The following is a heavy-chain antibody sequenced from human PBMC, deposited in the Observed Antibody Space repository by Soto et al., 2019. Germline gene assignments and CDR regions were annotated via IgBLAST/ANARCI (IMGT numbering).Heavy chain of an antibody. CDR1: GGSISSGDYY. CDR2: IYYSGST. D-gene: IGHD5-12*01. CDR3: RIVATIDSPVQWLGHYYYGMDV. V-gene: IGHV4-30-4*01. Sequence: SETLSLTCTVSGGSISSGDYYWSWIRQPPGKGLEWIGYIYYSGSTYYNPSLKSRVTISVDTSKNQFSLKLSSVTAADTAVYYCRIVATIDSPVQWLGHYYYGMDVWGQGTTVTVSS. J-gene: IGHJ6*02.